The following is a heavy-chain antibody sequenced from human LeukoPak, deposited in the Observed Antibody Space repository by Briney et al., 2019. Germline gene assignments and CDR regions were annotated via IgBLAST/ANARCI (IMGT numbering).Heavy chain of an antibody. Sequence: SQTLSLTCTVSGGSISSYYWSWIRQPPRKGLEWIGYIYYSGSTNYNPSPKSRVTISVDTSKNQFSLKLSSVTAADTAVYYCARRAERITIFGVVNYFDYWGQGTLVTVSS. CDR1: GGSISSYY. CDR2: IYYSGST. D-gene: IGHD3-3*01. V-gene: IGHV4-59*08. CDR3: ARRAERITIFGVVNYFDY. J-gene: IGHJ4*02.